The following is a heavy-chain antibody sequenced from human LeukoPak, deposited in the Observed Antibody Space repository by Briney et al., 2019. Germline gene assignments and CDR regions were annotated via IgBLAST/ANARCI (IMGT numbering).Heavy chain of an antibody. D-gene: IGHD4-17*01. CDR1: GFTFDDYG. J-gene: IGHJ6*02. CDR3: AGALRDGDYYYYYYGMDV. Sequence: GGSLRLSCAASGFTFDDYGMSWVRQAPGKGLEWVSGINWNGGSTGYADSVKGRFTISRDNAKNSLYLQMNSLRAEDTALYYCAGALRDGDYYYYYYGMDVWGQGTTVTISS. V-gene: IGHV3-20*04. CDR2: INWNGGST.